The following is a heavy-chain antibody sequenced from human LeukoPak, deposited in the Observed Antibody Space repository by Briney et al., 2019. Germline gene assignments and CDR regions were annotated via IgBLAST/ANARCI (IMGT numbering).Heavy chain of an antibody. D-gene: IGHD3-22*01. CDR3: AKAYDSSPAEY. CDR1: GFTFSSSG. Sequence: GGSPRLSCAGSGFTFSSSGMSWVRQAPGQGLEWVSGITSGGNTYYADSVKGRFTVSRDNSKNTLFLQMNSLRAEDTALYYCAKAYDSSPAEYWGQGTLVTVSS. V-gene: IGHV3-23*01. J-gene: IGHJ4*02. CDR2: ITSGGNT.